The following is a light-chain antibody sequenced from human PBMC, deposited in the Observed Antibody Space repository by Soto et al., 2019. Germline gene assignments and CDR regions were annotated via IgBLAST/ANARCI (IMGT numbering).Light chain of an antibody. V-gene: IGKV1-39*01. J-gene: IGKJ4*01. Sequence: IQMTHSPSSLSASVGDGVTITCXVSRSISNYVNWYQQKPGKAPKLLIYAASRLQSGVPSRFSGTGSRTDFTLTISSLQPEDFATYYCQETFSTPSFTFGGGTKVDIK. CDR2: AAS. CDR3: QETFSTPSFT. CDR1: RSISNY.